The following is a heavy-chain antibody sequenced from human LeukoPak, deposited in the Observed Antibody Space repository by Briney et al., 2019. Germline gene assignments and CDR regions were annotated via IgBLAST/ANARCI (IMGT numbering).Heavy chain of an antibody. CDR1: GFTFSDYY. CDR2: ISSSGSTI. V-gene: IGHV3-11*01. Sequence: GGSLRLSCAAPGFTFSDYYMSWIRQAPGKGLEWVSYISSSGSTIFYADSVKGRFTISRDNAKNSLYLQMNSLRAEDTAVYYCARDLSSGSHSWYFDLWGRGTQVTVSS. D-gene: IGHD1-26*01. CDR3: ARDLSSGSHSWYFDL. J-gene: IGHJ2*01.